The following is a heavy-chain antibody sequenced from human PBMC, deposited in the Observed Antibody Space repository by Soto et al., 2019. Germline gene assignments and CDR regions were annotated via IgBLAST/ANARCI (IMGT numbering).Heavy chain of an antibody. V-gene: IGHV4-39*01. CDR2: IYSSGST. J-gene: IGHJ4*02. D-gene: IGHD4-4*01. CDR1: SGSITSSTYY. CDR3: GNQAYGSNGDSFAY. Sequence: QLQLQESGPGLVKPSETLSLTCTVSSGSITSSTYYWGWIRQPPGKGLEWIGNIYSSGSTYYNPSLTSFVTLSLDTSQTQPSLKCTAVTAEDTAVYYCGNQAYGSNGDSFAYGGQGTLVTVPA.